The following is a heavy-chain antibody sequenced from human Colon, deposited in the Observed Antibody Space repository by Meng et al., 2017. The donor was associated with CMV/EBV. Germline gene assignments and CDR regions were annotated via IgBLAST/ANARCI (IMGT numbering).Heavy chain of an antibody. J-gene: IGHJ6*02. CDR1: GYTFTGYY. D-gene: IGHD6-6*01. Sequence: ASVMVSCKASGYTFTGYYMHWVRQAPGQGLEWMGWINPNSGGTNYAQKFQGRVTMTRDTSISTAYMELSRLRSDDTAVYYCARDLYGIAAREPMDVWGQGTTVTVSS. CDR2: INPNSGGT. V-gene: IGHV1-2*02. CDR3: ARDLYGIAAREPMDV.